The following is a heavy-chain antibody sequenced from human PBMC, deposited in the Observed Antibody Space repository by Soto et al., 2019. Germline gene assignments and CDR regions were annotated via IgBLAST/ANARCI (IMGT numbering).Heavy chain of an antibody. Sequence: PSETLSLTCSVSGTSIRGYYWTWIRQPPGKGLEWTGYIYYTGTTKYNPSLKSRVTISVDTSKNQFSLRPNSVTAADTAVYYCAREVSSFGSNHFDSWGQGALVTVSS. J-gene: IGHJ4*02. D-gene: IGHD3-10*01. V-gene: IGHV4-59*01. CDR2: IYYTGTT. CDR1: GTSIRGYY. CDR3: AREVSSFGSNHFDS.